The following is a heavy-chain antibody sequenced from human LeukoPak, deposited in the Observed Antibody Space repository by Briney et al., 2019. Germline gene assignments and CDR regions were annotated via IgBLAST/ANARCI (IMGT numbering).Heavy chain of an antibody. CDR2: IKSDGSSS. V-gene: IGHV3-74*01. Sequence: VGSLRLSCAASGFTFSSYFWMHWVRQAPGKGLVWVSRIKSDGSSSTYAESVKGRFTISRDNAKNSLYLQMNTLRAEDTAVYYCVRDLDLGGYSSFEYWGQGTLVTVSS. CDR3: VRDLDLGGYSSFEY. D-gene: IGHD4-23*01. CDR1: GFTFSSYFW. J-gene: IGHJ4*02.